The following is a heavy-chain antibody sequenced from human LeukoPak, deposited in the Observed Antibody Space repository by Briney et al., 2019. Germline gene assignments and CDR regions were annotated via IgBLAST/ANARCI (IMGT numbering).Heavy chain of an antibody. J-gene: IGHJ4*02. Sequence: ASVKVSCKASGYTFTSYYMHWMRQAPGQGLEWMGIINPSGGSTSYAQKFQGRVTMTRDTSTSTVYMELSSLRSEDTAVYYCARDSEGTYCSSTSCYLNSFDYWGQGTLVTVSS. V-gene: IGHV1-46*01. CDR3: ARDSEGTYCSSTSCYLNSFDY. D-gene: IGHD2-2*01. CDR2: INPSGGST. CDR1: GYTFTSYY.